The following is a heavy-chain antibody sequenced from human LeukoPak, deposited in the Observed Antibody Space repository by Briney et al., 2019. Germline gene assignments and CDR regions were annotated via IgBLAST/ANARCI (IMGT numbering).Heavy chain of an antibody. D-gene: IGHD3-3*01. CDR2: IYYSGIT. CDR3: ARGTPGRYDFWSGYSV. CDR1: GGSISSGDYY. J-gene: IGHJ4*02. V-gene: IGHV4-30-4*08. Sequence: PSETLSLTCTVSGGSISSGDYYWSWIRQPPGKGLKWIWYIYYSGITYYNPSLKIRVIISIDTSKNQFSLKLSSVTAADTAVYYCARGTPGRYDFWSGYSVWGQGTLVTVSS.